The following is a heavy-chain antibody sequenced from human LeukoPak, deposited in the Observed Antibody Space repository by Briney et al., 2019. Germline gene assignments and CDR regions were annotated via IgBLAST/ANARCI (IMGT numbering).Heavy chain of an antibody. CDR2: INPNTGAT. Sequence: ASVKVSCKASGYTFTDYYIHWVRQAPGQGLEWMGWINPNTGATDYAQKFQGRVTMTRDTSISTAYIEVNSLRSDDTAVYYCARGRSYGSGSAGALDIWGPGTVVTVSS. CDR1: GYTFTDYY. D-gene: IGHD3-10*01. J-gene: IGHJ3*02. CDR3: ARGRSYGSGSAGALDI. V-gene: IGHV1-2*02.